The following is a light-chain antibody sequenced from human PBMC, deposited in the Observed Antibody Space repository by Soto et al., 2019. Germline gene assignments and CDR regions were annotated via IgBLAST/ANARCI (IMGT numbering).Light chain of an antibody. CDR1: QSVAYF. Sequence: EIVLTQSPATLSFSPGERATLSCRASQSVAYFLAWYQQKPGQAPRLLMYDASNRATGVPSRFSGSGSEADFTLTISSLEPEDFAVYYCQQRSNWPPITFGQGTRLEIK. V-gene: IGKV3-11*01. CDR2: DAS. CDR3: QQRSNWPPIT. J-gene: IGKJ5*01.